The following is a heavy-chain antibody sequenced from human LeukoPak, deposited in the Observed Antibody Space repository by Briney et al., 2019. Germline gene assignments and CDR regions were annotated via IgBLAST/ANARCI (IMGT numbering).Heavy chain of an antibody. D-gene: IGHD2-2*01. V-gene: IGHV3-30*18. Sequence: SGGSLRLSCAASGFTFSSYGMHWVRQAPGKGLEWVAVISYDGSNKYYADSVKGRFTISRDNSKNTLYLQVSSLRAEDTAVYYCAKDSRARYCSSTSCYGDLDYWGQGTLVTVSS. CDR1: GFTFSSYG. CDR2: ISYDGSNK. CDR3: AKDSRARYCSSTSCYGDLDY. J-gene: IGHJ4*02.